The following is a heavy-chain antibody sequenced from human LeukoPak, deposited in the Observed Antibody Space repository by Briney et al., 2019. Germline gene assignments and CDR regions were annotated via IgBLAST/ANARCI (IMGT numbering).Heavy chain of an antibody. D-gene: IGHD2-21*01. CDR3: ASARRGDYYWWFDP. CDR1: GYIFTSYW. J-gene: IGHJ5*02. V-gene: IGHV5-51*01. Sequence: GESLKISCKGSGYIFTSYWIGWVRQMPGKGLEWMGIIYPDNSNTRYSPSFQGQVTISADKSINAAYLHWSSLRASDTAIYYCASARRGDYYWWFDPWGQGTLVTVSS. CDR2: IYPDNSNT.